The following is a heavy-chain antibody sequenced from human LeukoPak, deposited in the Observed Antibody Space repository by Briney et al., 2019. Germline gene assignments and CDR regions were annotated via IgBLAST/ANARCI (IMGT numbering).Heavy chain of an antibody. D-gene: IGHD1-26*01. CDR2: IYYSGST. CDR3: ARRGSYRAFEI. V-gene: IGHV4-59*12. J-gene: IGHJ3*02. CDR1: GGSISSYY. Sequence: PSETLSLTCTVSGGSISSYYWSWIRQPPGKGLEWIGYIYYSGSTNYNPSLKSRVTISVDTSKNQFSLKLSSVTAADTAVYYCARRGSYRAFEIWGQGTMVTVSS.